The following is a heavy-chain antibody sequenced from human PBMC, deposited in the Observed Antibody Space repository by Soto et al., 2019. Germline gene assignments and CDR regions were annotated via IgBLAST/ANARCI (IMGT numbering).Heavy chain of an antibody. V-gene: IGHV1-69*01. J-gene: IGHJ5*02. D-gene: IGHD6-19*01. CDR2: IIPIFGTA. CDR1: GGTFSSYA. CDR3: ARDQSGAVAVTEWFDP. Sequence: QVQLVQSGAEVKKPGSSVKVSCKASGGTFSSYAISWVRQAPGQGLEWMGGIIPIFGTANYAQKCQGRVTITADESTSTAYMELSSLRSEDTAVYYCARDQSGAVAVTEWFDPWGQGTLVTVSS.